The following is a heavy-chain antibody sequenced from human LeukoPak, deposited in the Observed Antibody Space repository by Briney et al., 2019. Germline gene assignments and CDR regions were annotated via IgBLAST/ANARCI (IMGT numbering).Heavy chain of an antibody. D-gene: IGHD3-22*01. CDR3: AKPIVVVITTYAFDI. Sequence: GGSLRLSCAASGFTFSSYGMHWVRQAPGKGLEWVAVISYDGSNKYYADSVKGRFTISRDNSKNTLYLQMNSLRAEDTAVYYCAKPIVVVITTYAFDIWGQGTMVTVSS. CDR2: ISYDGSNK. J-gene: IGHJ3*02. V-gene: IGHV3-30*18. CDR1: GFTFSSYG.